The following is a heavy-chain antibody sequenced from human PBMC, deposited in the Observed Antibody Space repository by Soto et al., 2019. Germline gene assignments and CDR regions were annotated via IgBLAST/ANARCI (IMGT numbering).Heavy chain of an antibody. CDR2: IYYSGST. CDR1: GGSISSYY. J-gene: IGHJ6*02. D-gene: IGHD6-13*01. Sequence: QVQLQESGPGLVKPSETLSLTCTVSGGSISSYYWSWIRQPPGKGLESIGYIYYSGSTNYNPSLKCRVALSVDTPKNHFSLKLSSVTAADTAVYYCARLITSSSSPYGMDVWGQGTTVTVSS. CDR3: ARLITSSSSPYGMDV. V-gene: IGHV4-59*01.